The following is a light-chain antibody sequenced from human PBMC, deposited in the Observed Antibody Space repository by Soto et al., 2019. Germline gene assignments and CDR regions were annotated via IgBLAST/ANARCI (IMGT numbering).Light chain of an antibody. CDR2: DAS. J-gene: IGKJ1*01. Sequence: DVQITHSASTLCASVGDRITITARASQSITSWLAWYQQKPGKAPNLLIYDASSLQSGVPSRFSGSGSGTDFTLTISSLQPEDFATYYCQQTDSFPQTFGQGTKVDIK. V-gene: IGKV1-12*01. CDR1: QSITSW. CDR3: QQTDSFPQT.